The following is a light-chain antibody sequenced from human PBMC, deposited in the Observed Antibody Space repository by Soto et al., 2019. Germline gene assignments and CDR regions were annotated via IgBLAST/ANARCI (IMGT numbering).Light chain of an antibody. V-gene: IGLV1-40*01. CDR2: GNS. CDR1: SSNIGAGYD. CDR3: AAWDDSLSGWV. J-gene: IGLJ3*02. Sequence: QSVLTQPPSVSGAPGQRVTISCTGSSSNIGAGYDVHWYQQLPGTAPKLLIYGNSNRPSGVPDRFSGSKSATSASLAIGGLRSEDEADYYCAAWDDSLSGWVFGGGTKLTVL.